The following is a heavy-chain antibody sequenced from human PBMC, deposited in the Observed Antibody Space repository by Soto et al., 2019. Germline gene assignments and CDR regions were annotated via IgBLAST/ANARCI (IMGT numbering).Heavy chain of an antibody. D-gene: IGHD3-10*01. CDR3: AKAYYVSGSPHAFDI. CDR2: ISWNAGSI. CDR1: GFTFVDYA. V-gene: IGHV3-9*01. Sequence: EVQLVESGGSLVQPGRSLRLSCAASGFTFVDYAMHWVRQAPGRGLEWVSGISWNAGSIVYADSVKGRFTISRDNAKNSLSLQMNSLRAEDTALYFCAKAYYVSGSPHAFDIWGQGTMVTVSS. J-gene: IGHJ3*02.